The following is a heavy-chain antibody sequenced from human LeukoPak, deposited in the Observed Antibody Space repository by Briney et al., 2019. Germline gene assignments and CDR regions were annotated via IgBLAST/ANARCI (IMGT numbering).Heavy chain of an antibody. CDR2: IYYSGST. V-gene: IGHV4-30-4*08. CDR1: GFTFSSYS. J-gene: IGHJ5*02. Sequence: LRLSCAASGFTFSSYSMNWVRQAPGKGLEWIGYIYYSGSTYYNPSLKSRVTISVDTSKNQFSLKLSSVTAADTAVYYCARDRADNWFDPWGQGTLVTVSS. CDR3: ARDRADNWFDP.